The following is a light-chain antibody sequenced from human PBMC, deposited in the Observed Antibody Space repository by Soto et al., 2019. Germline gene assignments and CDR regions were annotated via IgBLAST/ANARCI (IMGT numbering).Light chain of an antibody. J-gene: IGLJ1*01. CDR2: DVS. CDR3: SSYTNSNTLV. V-gene: IGLV2-14*01. Sequence: QSALTQPASVSGSPGQSITISCTGTSSVVGGYNYVSWYQQYPGKAPKLMIYDVSNRPSGVSNRFSGSKSGSTASLTISGLQAEDEADYYCSSYTNSNTLVFGSGTKVTVL. CDR1: SSVVGGYNY.